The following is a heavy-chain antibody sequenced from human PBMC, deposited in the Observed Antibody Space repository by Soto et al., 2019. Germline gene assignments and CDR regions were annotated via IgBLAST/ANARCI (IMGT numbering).Heavy chain of an antibody. V-gene: IGHV4-31*03. D-gene: IGHD2-2*01. CDR1: GGSISSGGYY. CDR3: ARKYQLLSCFDY. Sequence: SETLSLTCTVSGGSISSGGYYWSWIRQHPGKGLEWIGYIYYSGSTYYNPSLKSRVTISVDTSKNQFSLKLSSVTAADTAVYYCARKYQLLSCFDYWGQGTLVTVSS. J-gene: IGHJ4*02. CDR2: IYYSGST.